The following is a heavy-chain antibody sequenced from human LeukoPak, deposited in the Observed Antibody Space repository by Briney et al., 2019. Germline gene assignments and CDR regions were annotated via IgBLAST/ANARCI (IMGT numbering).Heavy chain of an antibody. J-gene: IGHJ4*02. V-gene: IGHV4-4*07. D-gene: IGHD6-19*01. CDR2: IYTSGST. Sequence: PSETLSLTCTVSGGSISSYYWSWIRQPAGKGLEWIGRIYTSGSTNYNPSLKSRVTMSVDTSKNQFSLKLSSVTAADTALYYCARGQLKYSSGWVDYWGQGTLVTVSS. CDR1: GGSISSYY. CDR3: ARGQLKYSSGWVDY.